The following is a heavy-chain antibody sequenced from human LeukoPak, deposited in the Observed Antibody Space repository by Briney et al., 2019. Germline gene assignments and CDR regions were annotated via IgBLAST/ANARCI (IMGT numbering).Heavy chain of an antibody. CDR2: FNHSGST. V-gene: IGHV4-34*01. D-gene: IGHD6-13*01. CDR1: GGSFSGYH. CDR3: ARVRKQQLVRGWFDP. J-gene: IGHJ5*02. Sequence: PSETLSLTCAVYGGSFSGYHWSGIRQPPGRGGEGIGEFNHSGSTNYNPSLKSRVTISVDTSKNQFSLKLSSVTAADTAVYYCARVRKQQLVRGWFDPWGQGTLVTVSS.